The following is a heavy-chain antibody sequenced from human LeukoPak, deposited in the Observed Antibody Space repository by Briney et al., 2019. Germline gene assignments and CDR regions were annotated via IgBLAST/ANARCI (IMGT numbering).Heavy chain of an antibody. V-gene: IGHV4-39*01. D-gene: IGHD6-19*01. CDR1: GGSISSSNYY. CDR3: ARLDRYSSGWGDY. CDR2: MYYSGST. J-gene: IGHJ4*02. Sequence: PSETLSLTCSVSGGSISSSNYYWGWIRQPPGKGLEWIGSMYYSGSTYYNPSLKSRVTISVDTSKNQFPLKLSSVTAADTAVYYCARLDRYSSGWGDYWGQGTLVTVSS.